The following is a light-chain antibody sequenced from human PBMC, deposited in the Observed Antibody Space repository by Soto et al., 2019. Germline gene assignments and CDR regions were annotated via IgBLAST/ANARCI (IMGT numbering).Light chain of an antibody. Sequence: EIVLTQSPGTLSLSPGERATLSCRASQSVSSSYLAWYQQKPGQAPRLLIYGASTRATGIPDRFSGSGSGTDFTLTINRLEPEDFALYYCQQYGGSPQYTFGQGTKLEIK. CDR3: QQYGGSPQYT. J-gene: IGKJ2*01. CDR1: QSVSSSY. V-gene: IGKV3-20*01. CDR2: GAS.